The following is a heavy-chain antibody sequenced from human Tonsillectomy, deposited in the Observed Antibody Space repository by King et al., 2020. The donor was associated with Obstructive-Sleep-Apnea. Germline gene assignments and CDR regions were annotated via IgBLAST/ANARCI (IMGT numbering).Heavy chain of an antibody. CDR2: ISSSSSTI. J-gene: IGHJ4*02. Sequence: VQLVESGGGLVQPGGSLRLSCAASGFTFSSHSMNWVRHAPGKGLEWVSYISSSSSTIYYADSVKGRFTISRDNAKNSLYLQMNSLRAEDTAVYYCARNGGGFDYWGQGTLVTVSS. CDR3: ARNGGGFDY. CDR1: GFTFSSHS. D-gene: IGHD3-10*01. V-gene: IGHV3-48*04.